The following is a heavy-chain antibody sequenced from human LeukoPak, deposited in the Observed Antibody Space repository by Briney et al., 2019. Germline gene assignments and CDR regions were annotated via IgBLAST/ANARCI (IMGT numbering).Heavy chain of an antibody. J-gene: IGHJ4*02. Sequence: ASVKVSCKASGYSFTSYGISWVQQAPGQGLEWMGWISAYNGDTSYAQELQGRVTMTADTSTSTAYMELRSLRSDDTAFYYCARARGGLPGLFDSWGQGTLVTASS. D-gene: IGHD3-16*01. CDR3: ARARGGLPGLFDS. V-gene: IGHV1-18*01. CDR2: ISAYNGDT. CDR1: GYSFTSYG.